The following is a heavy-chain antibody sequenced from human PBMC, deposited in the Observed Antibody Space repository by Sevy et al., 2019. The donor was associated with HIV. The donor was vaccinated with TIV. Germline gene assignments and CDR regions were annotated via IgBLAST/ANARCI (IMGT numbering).Heavy chain of an antibody. D-gene: IGHD4-17*01. Sequence: GGSLRLSCAASGFRFSSFSMNWVRQAPGKGLEWVSYITSSSTIFYADSVKGRFTISRDNAKNSLYLQMSSLRDEDTAVYYCARAQADYGDFGGHFDHWGQGSLVTVSS. CDR1: GFRFSSFS. V-gene: IGHV3-48*02. CDR2: ITSSSTI. CDR3: ARAQADYGDFGGHFDH. J-gene: IGHJ4*02.